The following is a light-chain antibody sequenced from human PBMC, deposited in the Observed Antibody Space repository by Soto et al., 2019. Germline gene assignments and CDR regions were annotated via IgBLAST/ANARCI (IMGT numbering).Light chain of an antibody. Sequence: EIEMTQSPATLSVSPGERATRACRASQSVSSNVAWYQQKPGQAPRLLIYGASTRATGIPARFSGSGSGTEFTLTISSLQSEDFAVYYCQQYNNWPPYTFGQGTKLEIK. CDR1: QSVSSN. CDR3: QQYNNWPPYT. V-gene: IGKV3-15*01. CDR2: GAS. J-gene: IGKJ2*01.